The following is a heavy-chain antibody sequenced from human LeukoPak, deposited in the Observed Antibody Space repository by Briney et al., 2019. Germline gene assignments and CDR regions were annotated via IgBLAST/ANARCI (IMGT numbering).Heavy chain of an antibody. D-gene: IGHD2-2*01. V-gene: IGHV3-21*01. CDR3: ARDQLYCSSTSCLHYYYYYMDV. CDR2: ISSSSSYI. J-gene: IGHJ6*03. Sequence: GGSLTLSCAASGFTFSSYSMNWVRQAPGKGLEWVSSISSSSSYIYYADSVKGRFTISRDNAKNSLYLQMNSLRAEDTAVYYCARDQLYCSSTSCLHYYYYYMDVWGKGTTVTVSS. CDR1: GFTFSSYS.